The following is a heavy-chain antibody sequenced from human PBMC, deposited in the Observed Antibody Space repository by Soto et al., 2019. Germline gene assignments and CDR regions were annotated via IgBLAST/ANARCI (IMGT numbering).Heavy chain of an antibody. D-gene: IGHD3-3*01. CDR3: ASGYDFRFYYFDY. CDR1: GGTFSSYA. CDR2: IIPIFGTA. V-gene: IGHV1-69*13. Sequence: ASVKVSCKASGGTFSSYAISWVRQAPGQGLEWMGGIIPIFGTANYAQKFQGRVTITADESTSTAYMELSSLRSEDTAVYYCASGYDFRFYYFDYWGQGTLVTVYS. J-gene: IGHJ4*02.